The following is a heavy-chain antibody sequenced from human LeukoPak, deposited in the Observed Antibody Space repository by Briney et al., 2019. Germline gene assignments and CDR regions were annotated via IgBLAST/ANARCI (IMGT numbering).Heavy chain of an antibody. D-gene: IGHD4-17*01. J-gene: IGHJ4*02. CDR3: ARQAYGNYDY. CDR2: IYPGDSNT. Sequence: GESLKISCKASGYSFTNYWIGWVRQMPGKSLEWMGIIYPGDSNTRYSPSFQGQVTISADKSISTAFLQWSSLQASDTAMYYCARQAYGNYDYWGQGTLVTVSS. CDR1: GYSFTNYW. V-gene: IGHV5-51*01.